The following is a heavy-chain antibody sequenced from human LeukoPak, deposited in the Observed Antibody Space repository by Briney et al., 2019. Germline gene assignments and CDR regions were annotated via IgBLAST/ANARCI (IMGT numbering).Heavy chain of an antibody. V-gene: IGHV5-51*01. Sequence: PGESLKTSCQASGYPFASYWIGGVPQLPGKGLGWMGIIYPGDSYNRYSPSFQGQVTISADKSIGTAFLHWSSLKASDTAMYYCARPSGSEFCSGWYYWGQGTLVTVS. CDR3: ARPSGSEFCSGWYY. CDR1: GYPFASYW. J-gene: IGHJ4*02. CDR2: IYPGDSYN. D-gene: IGHD6-19*01.